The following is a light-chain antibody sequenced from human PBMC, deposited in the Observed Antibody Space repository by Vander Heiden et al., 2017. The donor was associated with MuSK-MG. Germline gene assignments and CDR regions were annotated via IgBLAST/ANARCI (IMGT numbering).Light chain of an antibody. CDR3: CSYAESCTSGVV. CDR1: SSDVGGYML. V-gene: IGLV2-23*02. J-gene: IGLJ1*01. Sequence: QSPLPQPASVSGSPGQSLTISCTATSSDVGGYMLDSCLQQHPRKAHKLMILVVNGRPSGVSTRFSGSNSGNTASPTTTGLQAEDESDYYGCSYAESCTSGVVVGTGTKLTVL. CDR2: VVN.